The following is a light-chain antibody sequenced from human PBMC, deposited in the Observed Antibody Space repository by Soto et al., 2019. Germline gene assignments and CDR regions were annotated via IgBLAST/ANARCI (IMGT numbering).Light chain of an antibody. V-gene: IGKV3-15*01. CDR1: QSINTN. Sequence: EIVMTQSPVTLSVSPGEGATLSCRASQSINTNLAWYQQKPGQAPRLLIYDASTRATGIPARISGSGSGTEFTLTISSLQSEDFAVYYCQQYKNWRTFGQGTKV. CDR2: DAS. CDR3: QQYKNWRT. J-gene: IGKJ1*01.